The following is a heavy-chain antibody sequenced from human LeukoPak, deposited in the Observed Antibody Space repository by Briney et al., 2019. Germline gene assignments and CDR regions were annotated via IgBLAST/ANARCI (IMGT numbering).Heavy chain of an antibody. J-gene: IGHJ6*02. Sequence: SVKVSCKASGGTFSSYAISWVRQAPGQGLEWMGGIIPIFGTANYAQKFQGRVTITADESTSTAYTELSSLRSEDTAVYYCARGQLVPRYYYYGMDVWGQGTTVTVSS. CDR3: ARGQLVPRYYYYGMDV. CDR1: GGTFSSYA. CDR2: IIPIFGTA. D-gene: IGHD6-6*01. V-gene: IGHV1-69*13.